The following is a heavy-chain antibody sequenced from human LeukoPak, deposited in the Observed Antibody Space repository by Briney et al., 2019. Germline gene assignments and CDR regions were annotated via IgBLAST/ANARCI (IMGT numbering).Heavy chain of an antibody. V-gene: IGHV3-21*01. Sequence: PGGSLRLSCAASGFTFSSYSMNWVRQAPGKGLEWVSSISSSSSYIYYADSVKGRFTISRDNAKNSLYLQMNSLRAEGTAVYYCARDRNYGGNSRIDYWGQGTLVTVSS. CDR1: GFTFSSYS. J-gene: IGHJ4*02. CDR2: ISSSSSYI. D-gene: IGHD4-23*01. CDR3: ARDRNYGGNSRIDY.